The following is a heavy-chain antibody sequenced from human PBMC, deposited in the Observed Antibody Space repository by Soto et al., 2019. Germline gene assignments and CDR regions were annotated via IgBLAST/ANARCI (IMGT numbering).Heavy chain of an antibody. CDR2: ISAYNGNT. V-gene: IGHV1-18*01. J-gene: IGHJ4*02. Sequence: ASVKVSCKASGYTFTSYGISWVRQAPGQGLEWMGWISAYNGNTNYAQKLQGRVTMTTDTSTSTAYMELRSLRSDDTAVYYCATECSQLLWKAYFDYWGQGTLVTVSS. CDR3: ATECSQLLWKAYFDY. D-gene: IGHD2-2*01. CDR1: GYTFTSYG.